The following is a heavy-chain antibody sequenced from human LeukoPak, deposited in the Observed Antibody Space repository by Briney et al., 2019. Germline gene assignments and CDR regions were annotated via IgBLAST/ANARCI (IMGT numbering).Heavy chain of an antibody. J-gene: IGHJ4*02. V-gene: IGHV1-2*04. Sequence: ASVKVSCKVSGYTLTELSMHWVRQAPGQGLEWMGWINPNSGGTNYAQKFQGWVTMTRDTSISTAYMELSRLRSDDTAVYYCARDRRGSYFDYWGQGTLVTVSS. CDR2: INPNSGGT. CDR3: ARDRRGSYFDY. CDR1: GYTLTELS.